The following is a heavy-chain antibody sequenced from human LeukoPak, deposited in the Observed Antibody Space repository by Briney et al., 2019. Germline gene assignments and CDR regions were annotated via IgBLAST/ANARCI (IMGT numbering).Heavy chain of an antibody. CDR2: IRPSGDNT. J-gene: IGHJ5*02. V-gene: IGHV3-23*01. CDR3: ARVAGWHWFDP. CDR1: GFTFDDYG. Sequence: PGGSLRLSCTASGFTFDDYGMNWVRQIPGRGLEWVSSIRPSGDNTYYGDSVKGRFTISRDNSKNTVYLQMNNMRVDDTAVYYCARVAGWHWFDPWGQGTLVTVSS. D-gene: IGHD6-19*01.